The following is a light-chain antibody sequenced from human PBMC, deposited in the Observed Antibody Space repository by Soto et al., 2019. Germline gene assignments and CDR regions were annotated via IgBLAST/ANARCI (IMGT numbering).Light chain of an antibody. CDR2: GAS. CDR1: QSVSSN. Sequence: EIVMTQSPATLSVSPVELAALSFRASQSVSSNIAWYQHKPGQAPRLLIFGASTRVTGVPGRFSGSGYGTEFTLTISSLQSEDFAVYYCQHYHNWPPITFGQGTRLEI. CDR3: QHYHNWPPIT. J-gene: IGKJ5*01. V-gene: IGKV3-15*01.